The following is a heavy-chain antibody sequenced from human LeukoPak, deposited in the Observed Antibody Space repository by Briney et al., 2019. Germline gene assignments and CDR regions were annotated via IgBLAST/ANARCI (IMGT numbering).Heavy chain of an antibody. CDR1: GGSISSYY. J-gene: IGHJ6*03. Sequence: PSETLSLTCTVSGGSISSYYRSWIRQPPGKGLEWIGYIYYSGSTNYNPSLKSRVNISVDTSKNQFSLKLSSVTAADTAVYYCARAPMYYYMDVWGKGTTVTVSS. V-gene: IGHV4-59*01. CDR3: ARAPMYYYMDV. CDR2: IYYSGST.